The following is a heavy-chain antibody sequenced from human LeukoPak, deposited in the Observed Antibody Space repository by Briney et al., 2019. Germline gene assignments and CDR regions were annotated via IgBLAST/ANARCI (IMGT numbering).Heavy chain of an antibody. CDR3: AKEMYDYVWGSYFEN. Sequence: GGSLRLSCGASGLTFRSYGVHWVRQAPGKGLEWVAFIQKDGSNKYYGDSVKGRFTISRDNSKNTLYLQMNSLRVEDTAVYYCAKEMYDYVWGSYFENWGQGTLVTVSS. CDR2: IQKDGSNK. J-gene: IGHJ4*02. D-gene: IGHD3-16*01. CDR1: GLTFRSYG. V-gene: IGHV3-30*02.